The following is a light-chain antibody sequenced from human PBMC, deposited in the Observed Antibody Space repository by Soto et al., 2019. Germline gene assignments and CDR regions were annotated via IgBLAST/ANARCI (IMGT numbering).Light chain of an antibody. V-gene: IGKV3-20*01. CDR3: QHYGSSPGLS. CDR2: ATA. Sequence: EIVLTQSPGTLSLSPWERATLSCRSSHSVISNYLAWYQQKPGQAPMLLIYATATRATGIPDRFSGSMSGTDITLTISGLEPEDFAVYSCQHYGSSPGLSFGGGTKVDI. CDR1: HSVISNY. J-gene: IGKJ4*01.